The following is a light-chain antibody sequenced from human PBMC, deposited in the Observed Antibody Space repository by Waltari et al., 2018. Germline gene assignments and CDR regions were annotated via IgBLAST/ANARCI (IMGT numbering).Light chain of an antibody. CDR3: QQSYT. J-gene: IGKJ4*01. Sequence: DIQMTQSPSSLSASVGEKVTITCRASQSISEYLNWYQQKPGKAPKLLIYCASSLQSGVPSRFSGSGSETDFTLSITSLQPEDSATYYCQQSYTFGGGTKVEIK. CDR1: QSISEY. V-gene: IGKV1-39*01. CDR2: CAS.